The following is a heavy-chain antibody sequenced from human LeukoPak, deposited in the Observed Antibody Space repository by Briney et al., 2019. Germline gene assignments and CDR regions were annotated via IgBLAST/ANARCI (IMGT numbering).Heavy chain of an antibody. J-gene: IGHJ4*02. CDR1: GYTFTGYY. V-gene: IGHV1-2*02. Sequence: GASVKVSCKASGYTFTGYYMHWVRQAPGQGLEWMGWINPNSSGTNYAQKFQGRVTMTRDTSISTAYMELSRLRPDDTAVYYCARDRVAAAGVRIDYRGQGTLVTVSS. CDR2: INPNSSGT. CDR3: ARDRVAAAGVRIDY. D-gene: IGHD6-13*01.